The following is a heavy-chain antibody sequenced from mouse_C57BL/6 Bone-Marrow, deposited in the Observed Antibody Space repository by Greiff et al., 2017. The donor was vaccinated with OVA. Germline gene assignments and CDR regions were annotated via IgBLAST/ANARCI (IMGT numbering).Heavy chain of an antibody. Sequence: VKLMESGAELVKPGASVKLSCKASGYTFTEYTIHWVKQRSGQGLEWIGWFYPGSGSIKYNEKFKDKATLTADKSSSTVYMELSRLTSEDSAVYFCARHEEGYYYGRSPFAYWGQGTLVTVSA. J-gene: IGHJ3*01. CDR2: FYPGSGSI. D-gene: IGHD1-1*01. CDR3: ARHEEGYYYGRSPFAY. CDR1: GYTFTEYT. V-gene: IGHV1-62-2*01.